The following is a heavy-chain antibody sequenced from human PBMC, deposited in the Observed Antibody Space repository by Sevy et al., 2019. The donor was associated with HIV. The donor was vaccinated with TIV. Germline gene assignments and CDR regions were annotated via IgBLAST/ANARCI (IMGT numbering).Heavy chain of an antibody. D-gene: IGHD2-8*01. V-gene: IGHV3-23*01. CDR2: LSFGCGEI. J-gene: IGHJ4*02. CDR1: GFTFSKNS. CDR3: AREGCTKPHDY. Sequence: VGSLRLSCAASGFTFSKNSMSWVRQPPGKGLEWVSTLSFGCGEINYADSGKGRFTISRDNSKSSVYLQMNNLRPEDTAVYYCAREGCTKPHDYWGQGTLVTVSS.